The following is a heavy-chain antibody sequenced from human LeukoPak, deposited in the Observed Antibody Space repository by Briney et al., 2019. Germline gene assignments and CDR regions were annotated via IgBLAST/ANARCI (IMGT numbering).Heavy chain of an antibody. CDR3: ARDLRGIVVVPAAPWFDY. V-gene: IGHV1-18*01. J-gene: IGHJ4*02. CDR2: IRGYNGNT. Sequence: GASVKVSCKACRYTVTSYGISWVRQAPGPGLEGMGWIRGYNGNTNYAQKLQGRVTMTTDTSTSTAYMELRSLRSDDTAVYYCARDLRGIVVVPAAPWFDYWGQGTLVTVSS. CDR1: RYTVTSYG. D-gene: IGHD2-2*01.